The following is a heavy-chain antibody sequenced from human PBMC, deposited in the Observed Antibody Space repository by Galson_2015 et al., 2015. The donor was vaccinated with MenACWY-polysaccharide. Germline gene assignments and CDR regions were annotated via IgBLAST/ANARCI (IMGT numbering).Heavy chain of an antibody. Sequence: SLRLSCAASGLTFSNNWIHWVRHAPGKGLVWVSRINSDASSTAYADSVWGRFTISRDNAKNTLYLQMNSLRVEDTAVYYCVGPLGRGGTGAYGMDAWGQGTTVTVSS. CDR1: GLTFSNNW. CDR2: INSDASST. V-gene: IGHV3-74*01. J-gene: IGHJ6*02. D-gene: IGHD3-10*01. CDR3: VGPLGRGGTGAYGMDA.